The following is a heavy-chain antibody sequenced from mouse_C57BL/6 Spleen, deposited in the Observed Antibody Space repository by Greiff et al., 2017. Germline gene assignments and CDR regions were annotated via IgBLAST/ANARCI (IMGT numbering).Heavy chain of an antibody. J-gene: IGHJ3*01. D-gene: IGHD2-4*01. CDR1: GYTFTSYW. CDR2: IHPNSGST. V-gene: IGHV1-64*01. CDR3: ARTPIPYDYDPVAY. Sequence: QVQLQQPGAELVKPGASVKLSCKASGYTFTSYWMHWVKQRPGQGLEWIGMIHPNSGSTNYNEKFKSKATLTVDKSSSTAYMQLSSLTSEDSAVYYCARTPIPYDYDPVAYWGQGTLVTVSA.